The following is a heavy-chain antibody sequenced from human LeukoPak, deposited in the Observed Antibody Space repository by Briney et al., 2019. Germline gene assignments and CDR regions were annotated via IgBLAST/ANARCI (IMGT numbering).Heavy chain of an antibody. CDR2: XSSSGSTI. V-gene: IGHV3-11*04. D-gene: IGHD6-19*01. CDR1: GFTSSDYY. CDR3: ARLGEYSSGLTNWFDP. J-gene: IGHJ5*02. Sequence: TGGSLRLSCAGSGFTSSDYYMXXXXXXXXXXXXXXXYXSSSGSTIYYADSXXGRXXXSGDNAKNSLYLQMNSLRAEDTAVYYCARLGEYSSGLTNWFDPWGQGTLVTVSS.